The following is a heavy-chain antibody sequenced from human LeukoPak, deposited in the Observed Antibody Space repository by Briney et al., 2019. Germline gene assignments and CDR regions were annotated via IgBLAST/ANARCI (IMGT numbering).Heavy chain of an antibody. CDR3: ARDLGYYYMDV. J-gene: IGHJ6*03. Sequence: PSETLSLTCTVSGGSISSYYWCWIRQPPGKGLEWIGYIYYSGSTNYNPSLKSRVTISVDTSKNQFSLKLSSVTAADTAVYYCARDLGYYYMDVWGKGTTVTVSS. V-gene: IGHV4-59*01. CDR2: IYYSGST. CDR1: GGSISSYY.